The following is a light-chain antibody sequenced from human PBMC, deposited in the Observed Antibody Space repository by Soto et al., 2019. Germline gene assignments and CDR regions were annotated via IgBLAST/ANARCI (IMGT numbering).Light chain of an antibody. CDR2: GAS. CDR3: QLYGRSPFT. CDR1: QSVSSNN. J-gene: IGKJ3*01. Sequence: EIVLTQSPGTLSLSPGERATLSCRASQSVSSNNLAWYQQRPGQAPRVVINGASTRATGIPERFSGSGSGTDFTLTISRLEPEDFAVYYCQLYGRSPFTFGPGTKVDIK. V-gene: IGKV3-20*01.